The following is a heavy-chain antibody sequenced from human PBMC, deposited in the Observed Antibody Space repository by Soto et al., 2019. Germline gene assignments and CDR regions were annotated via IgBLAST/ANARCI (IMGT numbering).Heavy chain of an antibody. D-gene: IGHD1-1*01. V-gene: IGHV4-34*01. CDR3: ARVERGTATTVVDAFDI. CDR1: GGSGNSGNYY. CDR2: MSHSGGT. J-gene: IGHJ3*02. Sequence: QVQLQQWGAGLLKPSETLSLTCAVFGGSGNSGNYYWSWIRQPLGKGLEWIGEMSHSGGTHFNPSLKSRVTISVDTSKNQFSLKMSSVTAADTALYYCARVERGTATTVVDAFDIWGPGTMVTVSS.